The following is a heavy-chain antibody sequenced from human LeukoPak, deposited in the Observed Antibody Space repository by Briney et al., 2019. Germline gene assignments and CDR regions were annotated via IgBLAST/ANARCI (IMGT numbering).Heavy chain of an antibody. CDR2: ASSDGSST. CDR1: GFTFSRFW. CDR3: ARDSDAGLDY. J-gene: IGHJ4*02. V-gene: IGHV3-74*01. Sequence: GGSLRLSGAASGFTFSRFWMHWVRQAPGKGLEWVSRASSDGSSTVYADSVKGRFTISRDNAKKTLYLQMNSLRVEDTAIYYCARDSDAGLDYWGRGTLVT.